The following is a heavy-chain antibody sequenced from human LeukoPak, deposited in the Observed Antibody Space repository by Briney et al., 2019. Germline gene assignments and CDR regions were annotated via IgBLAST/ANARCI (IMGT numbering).Heavy chain of an antibody. CDR3: ARSQLVLPDY. CDR1: GGSLSGYY. D-gene: IGHD1-7*01. V-gene: IGHV4-34*01. CDR2: INHSVST. J-gene: IGHJ4*02. Sequence: SQTLSLTCAVYGGSLSGYYWSWIRQPPGTGLEWTGEINHSVSTNFNSSLKSCVTISVDTSKSQFSPKLTTVTAADPAVYYCARSQLVLPDYWGQVTLVTVSS.